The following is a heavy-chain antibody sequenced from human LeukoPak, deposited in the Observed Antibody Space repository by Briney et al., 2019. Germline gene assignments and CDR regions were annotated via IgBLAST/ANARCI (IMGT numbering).Heavy chain of an antibody. V-gene: IGHV3-7*01. Sequence: GGSLRLSCAASGFTFSSYWMSWVRQAPGKGLEWVANIKEDGSEKYYVDSVKGRFTISRDNAKNSLSLQVNSLRAEDTAVYYCARSRSGYYEDYWGQGTLVTVSS. D-gene: IGHD3-22*01. J-gene: IGHJ4*02. CDR2: IKEDGSEK. CDR3: ARSRSGYYEDY. CDR1: GFTFSSYW.